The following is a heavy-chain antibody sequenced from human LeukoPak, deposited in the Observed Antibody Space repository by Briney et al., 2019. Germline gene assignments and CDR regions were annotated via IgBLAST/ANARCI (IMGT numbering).Heavy chain of an antibody. Sequence: SETLSLTCTVSGGSTSNYHWSWIRQPPGKGLEWIGYIYYSGSTNYNPSLKSRVTISVDTSKNQFSLKLSSVTAADTALYCCARVRAPEGYSYGSFDYWGQGTLVTVSS. J-gene: IGHJ4*02. D-gene: IGHD5-18*01. V-gene: IGHV4-59*01. CDR2: IYYSGST. CDR1: GGSTSNYH. CDR3: ARVRAPEGYSYGSFDY.